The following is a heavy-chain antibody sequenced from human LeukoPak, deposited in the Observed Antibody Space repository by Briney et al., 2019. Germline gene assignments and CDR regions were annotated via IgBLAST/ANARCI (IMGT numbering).Heavy chain of an antibody. J-gene: IGHJ4*02. CDR2: IRGDAGST. V-gene: IGHV3-20*04. Sequence: GGSLRLSCAASGFTFDAFGTTWVRQAPGKGLEWVSAIRGDAGSTGYADSVKGRFTISRDNAKNSLYLQMNSLRVEDTALYYCARVWAWGSGNYFDNWGQGTLVTVSS. CDR1: GFTFDAFG. D-gene: IGHD7-27*01. CDR3: ARVWAWGSGNYFDN.